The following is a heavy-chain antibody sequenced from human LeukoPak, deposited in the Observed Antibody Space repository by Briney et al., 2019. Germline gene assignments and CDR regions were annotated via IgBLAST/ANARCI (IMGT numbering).Heavy chain of an antibody. CDR2: IIVGSGET. Sequence: ASVKVSCKTSGFTFSASAVQWVRQARGQRLEWMGWIIVGSGETSYAQTLQDRITITKDMSTSTVYMDLTSLRPDDTAVYYCAAERYSGGCCWFDPWGQGTLVTVSS. D-gene: IGHD6-25*01. CDR1: GFTFSASA. CDR3: AAERYSGGCCWFDP. V-gene: IGHV1-58*01. J-gene: IGHJ5*02.